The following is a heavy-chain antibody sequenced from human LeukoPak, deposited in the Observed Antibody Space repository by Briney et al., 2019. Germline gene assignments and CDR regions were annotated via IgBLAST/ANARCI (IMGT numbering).Heavy chain of an antibody. CDR1: GGSISSSSYY. V-gene: IGHV4-39*07. J-gene: IGHJ4*02. D-gene: IGHD6-19*01. CDR3: ARSFHGSGWYRFDY. CDR2: IYYSGNT. Sequence: KPSETLSLTCTVSGGSISSSSYYWGWIRQPPGKGLEWIGSIYYSGNTYYNPSLKSRVTISVDTSKNQFSLKLSSVTAADTAVYYCARSFHGSGWYRFDYWGQGTLVTVSS.